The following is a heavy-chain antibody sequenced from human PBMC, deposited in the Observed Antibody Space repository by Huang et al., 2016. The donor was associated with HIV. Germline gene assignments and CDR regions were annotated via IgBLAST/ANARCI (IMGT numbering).Heavy chain of an antibody. CDR2: ISPSSSFI. Sequence: EVQLVESGGGLVKPGGSLRLSCAASGFSLDRYNMYWVRQTPGKGLQWVSSISPSSSFIEYADAVKGRFSISRDNAKNSLYLQMNNLRGEDTAVYYCARDRGQQLSPFDSWGQGTLVTVSS. D-gene: IGHD6-13*01. J-gene: IGHJ4*02. V-gene: IGHV3-21*01. CDR3: ARDRGQQLSPFDS. CDR1: GFSLDRYN.